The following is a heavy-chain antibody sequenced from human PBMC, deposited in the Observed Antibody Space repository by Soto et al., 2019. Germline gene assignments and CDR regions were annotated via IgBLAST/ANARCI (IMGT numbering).Heavy chain of an antibody. Sequence: GGSLRLSCSASGFTFSSYAMHWVRQAPGKGLEYVSAISSNGGSTYYADSVKGRFTISRDNSKNTLYLQMSSLRAEDTAVYYCRTYIVDGAYDYPDSYYFDYWGQGTLVTVSS. J-gene: IGHJ4*02. CDR1: GFTFSSYA. CDR3: RTYIVDGAYDYPDSYYFDY. CDR2: ISSNGGST. D-gene: IGHD3-3*01. V-gene: IGHV3-64D*08.